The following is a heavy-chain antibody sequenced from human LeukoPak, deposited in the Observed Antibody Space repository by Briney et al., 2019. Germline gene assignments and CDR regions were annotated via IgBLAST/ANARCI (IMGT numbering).Heavy chain of an antibody. Sequence: GGSLRLSCSASGFTFTSYAMHWVRQAPGKGLEYVSAISSDGDSIYYADSVKGRFTISRDNAKNSLFLQMNSLRAEDTALYYCARFGYGGKVDYWGQGTLVTVSS. D-gene: IGHD4-23*01. CDR2: ISSDGDSI. CDR1: GFTFTSYA. V-gene: IGHV3-64*04. CDR3: ARFGYGGKVDY. J-gene: IGHJ4*02.